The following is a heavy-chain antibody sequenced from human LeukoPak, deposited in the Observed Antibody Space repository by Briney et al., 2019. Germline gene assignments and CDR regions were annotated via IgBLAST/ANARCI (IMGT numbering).Heavy chain of an antibody. V-gene: IGHV4-38-2*02. Sequence: PSETLSLTCIVSGYSISSGYYWGWIRQPPGKGLEWIGSIYHSGNTYYNPSLKSRVTISVDTSKNQFSLKVSSVTAADTAVYYCERAVGLLFGNWFDPWGQGTLVTVSS. D-gene: IGHD2-21*02. CDR1: GYSISSGYY. CDR3: ERAVGLLFGNWFDP. CDR2: IYHSGNT. J-gene: IGHJ5*02.